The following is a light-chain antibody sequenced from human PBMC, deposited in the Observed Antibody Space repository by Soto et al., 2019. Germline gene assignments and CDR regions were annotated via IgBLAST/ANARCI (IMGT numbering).Light chain of an antibody. CDR2: AAS. V-gene: IGKV1-39*01. CDR1: QSISSY. Sequence: DIQMTQSPSSLSASVGDRVTITCRASQSISSYLNWYQQKPGKVPKLLIYAASSLQSGVPSRFSGSGSGTDFTLTISSLQPEYFATYYCQQSYSTPRTFGQGTKVEVK. CDR3: QQSYSTPRT. J-gene: IGKJ1*01.